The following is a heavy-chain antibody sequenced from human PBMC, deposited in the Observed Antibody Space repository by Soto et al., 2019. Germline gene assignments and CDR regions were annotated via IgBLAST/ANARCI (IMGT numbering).Heavy chain of an antibody. J-gene: IGHJ4*02. CDR3: GRLVYDSSGYRPG. V-gene: IGHV4-39*01. CDR1: GGSISSSSYY. CDR2: IYYSGST. D-gene: IGHD3-22*01. Sequence: SETLSLTCTASGGSISSSSYYWGWIRQPPGKRLEWIGSIYYSGSTYYNPSLKSRVTISVDTSKNQFSLKLSSVTAADTAVYYCGRLVYDSSGYRPGWGQGTPVT.